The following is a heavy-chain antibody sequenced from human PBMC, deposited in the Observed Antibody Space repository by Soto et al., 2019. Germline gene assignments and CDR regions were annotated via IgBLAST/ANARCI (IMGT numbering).Heavy chain of an antibody. Sequence: QITLKESGPTLVKPTQTLTLTCTFSGFSLSTSGVGVGWIRQPPGQALEWLAFLYWDDDKRYRPSLNSRLTITKDTSKNQVLLTMTNMDPVDTATYYCARTSVNWGSRGLVDYWGQGTLVTVAS. J-gene: IGHJ4*02. CDR3: ARTSVNWGSRGLVDY. D-gene: IGHD7-27*01. CDR2: LYWDDDK. V-gene: IGHV2-5*02. CDR1: GFSLSTSGVG.